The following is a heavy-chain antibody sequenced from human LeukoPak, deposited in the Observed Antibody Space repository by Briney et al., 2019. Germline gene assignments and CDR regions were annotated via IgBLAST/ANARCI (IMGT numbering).Heavy chain of an antibody. CDR3: ARESAAGTWFYYYYMDV. D-gene: IGHD6-13*01. Sequence: SETLSLTCAVYGGSFSGYYWSWIRQPPGKGLEWIGEINHSGSTNYNPSLKSRVIISVDTSKNQFSLKLSSVTAADTAVYYCARESAAGTWFYYYYMDVWGKGTTVTVSS. CDR1: GGSFSGYY. V-gene: IGHV4-34*01. CDR2: INHSGST. J-gene: IGHJ6*03.